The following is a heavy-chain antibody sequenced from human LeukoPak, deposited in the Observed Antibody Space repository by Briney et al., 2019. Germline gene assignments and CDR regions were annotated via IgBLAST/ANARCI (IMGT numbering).Heavy chain of an antibody. CDR1: GFNFSSYW. Sequence: GGSLRLSCAASGFNFSSYWMSWVRQAPGKGLEWVANIKQDGSEQYYVDSVKGRFTISRDNAKNSLYLQMNSLRAEDTAVYYCARIGASLYDSSGYMMKNAFDIWGQGTMVTISS. J-gene: IGHJ3*02. CDR3: ARIGASLYDSSGYMMKNAFDI. V-gene: IGHV3-7*01. D-gene: IGHD3-22*01. CDR2: IKQDGSEQ.